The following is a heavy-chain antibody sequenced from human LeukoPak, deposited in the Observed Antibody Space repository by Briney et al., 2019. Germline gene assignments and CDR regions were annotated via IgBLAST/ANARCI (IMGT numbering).Heavy chain of an antibody. CDR1: GFTFSSCG. J-gene: IGHJ4*02. V-gene: IGHV3-33*06. D-gene: IGHD3-22*01. Sequence: GRSLRLSCAASGFTFSSCGMHWVRQAPGKGLEWVAVIWYDGSNKYHADSVKGRFTISRDNSKNTLYLQMNSLRAEDTAVYFCAKRGVVIRVILVGFHKEAYYFDSWGQGALVTVSS. CDR2: IWYDGSNK. CDR3: AKRGVVIRVILVGFHKEAYYFDS.